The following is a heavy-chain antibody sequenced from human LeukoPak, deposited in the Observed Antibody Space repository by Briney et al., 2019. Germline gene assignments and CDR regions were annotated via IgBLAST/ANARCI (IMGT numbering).Heavy chain of an antibody. CDR3: ARDPEEWLVPIDY. J-gene: IGHJ4*02. Sequence: GGSLRLSCAASGFTFSNYWMSWVRQAPGKRLEWVANIKQDGSEKHYVDSVKGRFTISRDNAKNSLYLQMNSLRAEDTAVYYCARDPEEWLVPIDYWGQGTLVTVSS. V-gene: IGHV3-7*01. CDR1: GFTFSNYW. D-gene: IGHD6-19*01. CDR2: IKQDGSEK.